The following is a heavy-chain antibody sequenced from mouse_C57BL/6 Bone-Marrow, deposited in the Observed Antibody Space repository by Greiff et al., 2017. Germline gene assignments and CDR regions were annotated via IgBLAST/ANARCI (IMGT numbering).Heavy chain of an antibody. J-gene: IGHJ2*01. CDR2: IDPENGDT. CDR1: GFNIKDDY. Sequence: EVKLQQSGAELVRPGASVKLSCTASGFNIKDDYMHWVKQRPEQGLEWIGWIDPENGDTEYASKFQGKATITADTSSNTAYLQLSSLTSEDTAVYYCTTRGVRYLDYWGQGTTLTVSS. D-gene: IGHD2-14*01. V-gene: IGHV14-4*01. CDR3: TTRGVRYLDY.